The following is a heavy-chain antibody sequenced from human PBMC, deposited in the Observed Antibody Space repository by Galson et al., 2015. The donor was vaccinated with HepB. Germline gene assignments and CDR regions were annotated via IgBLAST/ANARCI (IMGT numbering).Heavy chain of an antibody. J-gene: IGHJ5*02. D-gene: IGHD3-22*01. CDR3: ARGPYYYDSSGHGHWFDP. V-gene: IGHV3-7*03. CDR2: IKQDGSEK. Sequence: SLRLSCAASGFTFSSYWMSWVRQAPGKGLEWVANIKQDGSEKYYVDSVKGRFTISRDNAKNSLYLQMNSLRAEDTAVYYCARGPYYYDSSGHGHWFDPWGQGTLVTVSS. CDR1: GFTFSSYW.